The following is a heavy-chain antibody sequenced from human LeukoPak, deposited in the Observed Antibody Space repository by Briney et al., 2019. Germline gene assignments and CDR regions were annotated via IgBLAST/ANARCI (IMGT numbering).Heavy chain of an antibody. CDR2: IYYSGST. V-gene: IGHV4-39*07. Sequence: SETLSLTCTVSGGSISSSSYYWGCIRQPPGKGLEWIGRIYYSGSTYYNPSLKSRVTISVDTSKNQFSLKLSSVTAADTAVCYCARDQNSNYGDYVKWFDPWGQGTLVTVSS. CDR3: ARDQNSNYGDYVKWFDP. CDR1: GGSISSSSYY. J-gene: IGHJ5*02. D-gene: IGHD4-17*01.